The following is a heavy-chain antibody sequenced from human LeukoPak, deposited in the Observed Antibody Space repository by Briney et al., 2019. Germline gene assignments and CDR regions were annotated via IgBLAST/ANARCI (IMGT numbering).Heavy chain of an antibody. CDR2: IWYDGNNK. Sequence: GGSLRLSCAASGFTFNNAWMSWVRQAPGKGLEWVALIWYDGNNKYYADSVKGRFTISRDNSKNTLYLQMNSLRAEDTAVYYCATDQMYYYGSRSYSPFNHWGQGTLVTVSS. D-gene: IGHD3-10*01. J-gene: IGHJ4*02. V-gene: IGHV3-33*08. CDR3: ATDQMYYYGSRSYSPFNH. CDR1: GFTFNNAW.